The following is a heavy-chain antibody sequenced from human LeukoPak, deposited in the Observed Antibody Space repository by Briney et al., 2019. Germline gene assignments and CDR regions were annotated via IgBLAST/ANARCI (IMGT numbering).Heavy chain of an antibody. D-gene: IGHD3-22*01. CDR1: GGSISSFY. Sequence: SETLSLTCTVSGGSISSFYWSWIRQPPGKGLEWIGYIYYSGSTNYNPSLRRRVTISVDTSKNQFSLKLSSVTAADTAVYYCAAQYYDGSGYYTGVDHWGQGTLVTVSS. CDR3: AAQYYDGSGYYTGVDH. J-gene: IGHJ4*02. CDR2: IYYSGST. V-gene: IGHV4-59*08.